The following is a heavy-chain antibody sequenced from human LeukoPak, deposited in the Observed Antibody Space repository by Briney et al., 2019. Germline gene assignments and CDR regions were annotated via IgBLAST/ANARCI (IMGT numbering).Heavy chain of an antibody. CDR2: ISGSGGST. V-gene: IGHV3-23*01. Sequence: GGSLRPSCAASGFTFSSYAMSWFRQAPGKGLEWFSAISGSGGSTYYADSVKGRFTISRDNSKNTLYLQMNSLRAEDTALYYCTRGGGQDRGGQGTLVTVSS. CDR3: TRGGGQDR. CDR1: GFTFSSYA. D-gene: IGHD2-15*01. J-gene: IGHJ4*02.